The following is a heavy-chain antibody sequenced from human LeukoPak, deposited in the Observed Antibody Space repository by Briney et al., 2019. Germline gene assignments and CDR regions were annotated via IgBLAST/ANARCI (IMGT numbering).Heavy chain of an antibody. J-gene: IGHJ4*02. D-gene: IGHD3-22*01. CDR1: GGSINSYY. Sequence: PSETLSLTCNVSGGSINSYYWGWIRQPPGKRLGLIGYIYYSGRTNYNPSLKSRVTISVDTSTNQISLKLTSVTAADTAVYFCARGTTKGYYYDTSGYYTKWGQGTLVTVSS. V-gene: IGHV4-59*12. CDR2: IYYSGRT. CDR3: ARGTTKGYYYDTSGYYTK.